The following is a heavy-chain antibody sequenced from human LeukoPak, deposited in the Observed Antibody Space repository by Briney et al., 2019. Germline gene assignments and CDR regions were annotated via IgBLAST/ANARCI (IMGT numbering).Heavy chain of an antibody. J-gene: IGHJ4*02. V-gene: IGHV3-23*01. CDR2: ISGSGGST. CDR1: GFTFSSYA. CDR3: AKDVGVVVTANFDY. Sequence: GGSLRLSCAASGFTFSSYAMSWVRQDPGKGLEWVSAISGSGGSTYYADSVKGRFTISRDNSKNTLYLQMNSLRAEDTAVYYCAKDVGVVVTANFDYWGQGTLVTVSS. D-gene: IGHD2-21*02.